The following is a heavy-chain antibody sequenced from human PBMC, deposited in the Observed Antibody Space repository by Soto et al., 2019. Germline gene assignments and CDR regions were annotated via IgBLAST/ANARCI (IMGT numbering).Heavy chain of an antibody. J-gene: IGHJ4*02. Sequence: SETLSLTCAVYGGSFSGYYWSWIRQPPGKGLGWIGEINHSGSTNYNPSLKSRVTISVDTSKNQFSLKLSSVTAADTAVYYCARVIDQNYFDYWGQGTLVTVSS. CDR3: ARVIDQNYFDY. CDR2: INHSGST. D-gene: IGHD3-22*01. V-gene: IGHV4-34*01. CDR1: GGSFSGYY.